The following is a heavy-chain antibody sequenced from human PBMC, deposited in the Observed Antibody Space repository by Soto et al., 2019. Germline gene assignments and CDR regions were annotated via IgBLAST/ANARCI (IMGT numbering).Heavy chain of an antibody. Sequence: GGSLRLSCAASGFTFSNYWMSWVRQAPGKGLEWVAIINLDGSEKYYVDSVKGRFTISRDNAKNSLYLQMNSLRAEDTAVYYCARDWDGSGTVFDIWGQGTMVTVSS. CDR3: ARDWDGSGTVFDI. D-gene: IGHD3-10*01. CDR2: INLDGSEK. V-gene: IGHV3-7*05. CDR1: GFTFSNYW. J-gene: IGHJ3*02.